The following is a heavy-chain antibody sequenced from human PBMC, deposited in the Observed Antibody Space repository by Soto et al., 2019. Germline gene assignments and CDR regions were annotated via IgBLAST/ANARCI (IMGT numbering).Heavy chain of an antibody. Sequence: QVPLVQSGAEVKKPGASVKVSCKASGYTFTSYGISWVRQAPGQGLEWMGWISAYNGNTHYAQKLQGRVTMTTDTSTSTAYMELRSLRSDDTAVYYCARDPLRFLEWLLPQPDYWGQGTLVTVSS. CDR1: GYTFTSYG. D-gene: IGHD3-3*01. CDR3: ARDPLRFLEWLLPQPDY. V-gene: IGHV1-18*01. CDR2: ISAYNGNT. J-gene: IGHJ4*02.